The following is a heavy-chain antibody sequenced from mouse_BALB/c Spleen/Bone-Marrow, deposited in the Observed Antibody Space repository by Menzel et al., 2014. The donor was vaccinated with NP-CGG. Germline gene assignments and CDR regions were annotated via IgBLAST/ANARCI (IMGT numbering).Heavy chain of an antibody. V-gene: IGHV3-5*02. Sequence: EVKLMESGPGLVKPSQTVSLTCTVTGISITTGNYRWSWIRQFPGNKPEWIGYIYYSGTITYNPSLTSRTTITRDTSKNQFFLEMNSLTAEDTATYYCARGAMITTGYFDYWGQGTTLTVSS. CDR2: IYYSGTI. D-gene: IGHD2-4*01. CDR3: ARGAMITTGYFDY. J-gene: IGHJ2*01. CDR1: GISITTGNYR.